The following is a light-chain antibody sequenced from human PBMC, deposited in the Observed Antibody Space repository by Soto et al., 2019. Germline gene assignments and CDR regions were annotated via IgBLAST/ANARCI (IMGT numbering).Light chain of an antibody. CDR2: DAS. J-gene: IGKJ1*01. Sequence: EIVLTQSPATLSLSPGERATLSCRASQSVSNYLAWYQQKPGQAPRLLIYDASNRATGIPARFSGGGSGTDFTLPISSLEPEDFAVYYCHQRSNWPPWTFGQGTKVEIK. CDR1: QSVSNY. V-gene: IGKV3-11*01. CDR3: HQRSNWPPWT.